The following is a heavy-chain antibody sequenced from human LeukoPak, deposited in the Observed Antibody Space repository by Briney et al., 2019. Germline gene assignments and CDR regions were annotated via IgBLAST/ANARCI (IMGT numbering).Heavy chain of an antibody. CDR1: GFAFSSYA. CDR3: ARTDVMITFGGVPAFDI. J-gene: IGHJ3*02. CDR2: ISYDGITE. Sequence: GGTLRLSCAASGFAFSSYAMHWVRQAPGKGKEWVAIISYDGITEDYSDSVMGRFTISRDNFKNTLFLQMNSLRAEDTAVYYCARTDVMITFGGVPAFDIWGQGTMVTVSS. D-gene: IGHD3-16*01. V-gene: IGHV3-30*14.